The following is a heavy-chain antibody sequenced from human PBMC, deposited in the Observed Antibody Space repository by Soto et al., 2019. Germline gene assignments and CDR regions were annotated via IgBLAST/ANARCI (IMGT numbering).Heavy chain of an antibody. CDR1: GYTLTELS. V-gene: IGHV1-24*01. CDR3: AKYYNGQWLVFDY. J-gene: IGHJ4*02. D-gene: IGHD6-19*01. Sequence: AASVKVACKVSGYTLTELSMHWVRQAPGKGLEWMGGFDPEDGETIYAQKFQGRVTMTEDTSTDTAYMELSSLRSEDTAVYYCAKYYNGQWLVFDYCGQGNLVTVSS. CDR2: FDPEDGET.